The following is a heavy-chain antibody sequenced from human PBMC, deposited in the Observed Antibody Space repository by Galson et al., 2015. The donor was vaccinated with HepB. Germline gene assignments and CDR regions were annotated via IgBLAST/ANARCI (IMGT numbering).Heavy chain of an antibody. CDR3: ARAEAADGPNYYFDY. D-gene: IGHD6-13*01. Sequence: SLRLSCAASGFTFSDYYMSWIRQAPGKGLEWVSYISSSSSYTNYADSVKGRFTISRDNAKNSLYLQMNSLRAEDTAVYYCARAEAADGPNYYFDYRGQGTLVTVSS. CDR2: ISSSSSYT. V-gene: IGHV3-11*06. J-gene: IGHJ4*02. CDR1: GFTFSDYY.